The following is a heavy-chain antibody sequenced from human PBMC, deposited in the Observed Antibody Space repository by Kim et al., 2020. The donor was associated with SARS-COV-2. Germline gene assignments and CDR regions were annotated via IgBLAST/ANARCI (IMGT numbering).Heavy chain of an antibody. D-gene: IGHD3-10*01. V-gene: IGHV5-51*01. CDR1: GYSFTNYW. Sequence: GESLKISCKASGYSFTNYWIAWVRQMPGKGLEWMGIIYPGDSDTRYSPSFQGQVTISADKSISTAYLQWSSLKASDTTMYYCARHRIPYGSGSSYTYFDCWGQGTLVTVSS. J-gene: IGHJ4*02. CDR3: ARHRIPYGSGSSYTYFDC. CDR2: IYPGDSDT.